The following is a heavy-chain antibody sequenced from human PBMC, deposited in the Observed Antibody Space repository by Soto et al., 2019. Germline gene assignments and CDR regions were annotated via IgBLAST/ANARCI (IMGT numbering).Heavy chain of an antibody. CDR3: ARDPYFGAIDY. CDR2: LNPDGSVK. J-gene: IGHJ4*02. D-gene: IGHD3-16*01. V-gene: IGHV3-7*01. Sequence: EVQLVESGGGLVQPGGSLRLSCGASGLAFSTSWMAWVRQAPGKGLEWVAELNPDGSVKTYVDAVRGRATISRDNAKNSLYLQMNILRVEDTAMYYCARDPYFGAIDYWGQGTLVTVSS. CDR1: GLAFSTSW.